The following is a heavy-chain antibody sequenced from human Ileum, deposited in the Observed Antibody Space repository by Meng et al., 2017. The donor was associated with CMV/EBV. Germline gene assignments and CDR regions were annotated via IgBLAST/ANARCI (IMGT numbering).Heavy chain of an antibody. Sequence: SETLSLTCIVSGGSISTSSYYWGWIRQPPGKGLEWIGNIYYSGSTYYNPSLKSRVTISMDTSKNQFSLKLSSVTAADTAVYYCARGGGSLHWGQGTLVPSPQ. D-gene: IGHD1-26*01. CDR3: ARGGGSLH. CDR1: GGSISTSSYY. J-gene: IGHJ4*02. CDR2: IYYSGST. V-gene: IGHV4-39*07.